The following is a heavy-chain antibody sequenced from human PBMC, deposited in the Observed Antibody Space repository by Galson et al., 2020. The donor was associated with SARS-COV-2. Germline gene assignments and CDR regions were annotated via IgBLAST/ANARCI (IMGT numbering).Heavy chain of an antibody. V-gene: IGHV1-2*02. CDR1: VYSFTGYY. CDR2: INPNTGDT. Sequence: ASVKVSCKASVYSFTGYYMHWVRQAPGQGLEWMGWINPNTGDTKYNQKFQGRVSMTRDTSITTAYMEMSRLTSDDTAVYYCARDRISAPDDFDYWGQGTLVTVSS. CDR3: ARDRISAPDDFDY. D-gene: IGHD6-13*01. J-gene: IGHJ4*02.